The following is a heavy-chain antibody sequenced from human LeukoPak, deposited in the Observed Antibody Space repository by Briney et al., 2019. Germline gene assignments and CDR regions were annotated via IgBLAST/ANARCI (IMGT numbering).Heavy chain of an antibody. D-gene: IGHD3/OR15-3a*01. J-gene: IGHJ4*02. V-gene: IGHV3-48*03. CDR3: AKDMIFGVVITTSWVLDY. Sequence: GSLRLSCAASGFTFSSYETNWLRQAPGEGLEWVSYISSSGSTIYYADSVKGRFTISRDNSKNTLYLQMNSLRAEDTAVYYCAKDMIFGVVITTSWVLDYWGQGTLVTVSS. CDR1: GFTFSSYE. CDR2: ISSSGSTI.